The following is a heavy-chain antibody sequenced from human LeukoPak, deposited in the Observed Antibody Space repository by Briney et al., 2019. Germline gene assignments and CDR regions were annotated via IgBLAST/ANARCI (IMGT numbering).Heavy chain of an antibody. CDR3: AKDVPAAYFDY. V-gene: IGHV1-8*01. Sequence: SVKVSCKASGYTFTTYDLNWVRQATGQGLEWMGWMNPNSGHTGYAQKFQGRITMTRNTSIGTAYMELSSLTSEDTAVYYCAKDVPAAYFDYWGQGTLVTVSS. J-gene: IGHJ4*02. D-gene: IGHD2-2*01. CDR2: MNPNSGHT. CDR1: GYTFTTYD.